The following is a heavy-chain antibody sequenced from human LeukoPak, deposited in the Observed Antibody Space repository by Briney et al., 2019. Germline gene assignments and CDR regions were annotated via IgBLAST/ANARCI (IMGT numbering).Heavy chain of an antibody. D-gene: IGHD2-21*01. CDR2: IDSTGAI. Sequence: GSLRLSCAASGFSFNIYAMKWVRQAPGKGLEWVVYIDSTGAIYYADSVKGRFTFSRDNAKNSLYLQMNRLRAEDTAVYYCAKDYSADIWGQGTMVTVSS. CDR3: AKDYSADI. V-gene: IGHV3-48*01. J-gene: IGHJ3*02. CDR1: GFSFNIYA.